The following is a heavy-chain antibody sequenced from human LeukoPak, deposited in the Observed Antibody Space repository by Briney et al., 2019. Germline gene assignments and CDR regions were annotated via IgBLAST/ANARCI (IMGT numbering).Heavy chain of an antibody. CDR1: GFMFTSYW. Sequence: PGGSLRLSCAASGFMFTSYWMSWVRQAPGKGLEWVSAISGSGDTTYYADSVKGRFTISRDNSRNTLYLEIHSLRAEDAAVYNCAKDHNYASGSSYLVGPHYYYMDVWGKGTTVTVSS. D-gene: IGHD3-10*01. CDR2: ISGSGDTT. CDR3: AKDHNYASGSSYLVGPHYYYMDV. J-gene: IGHJ6*03. V-gene: IGHV3-23*01.